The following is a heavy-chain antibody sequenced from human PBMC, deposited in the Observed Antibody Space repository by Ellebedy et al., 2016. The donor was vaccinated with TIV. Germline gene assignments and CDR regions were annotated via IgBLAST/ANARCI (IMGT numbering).Heavy chain of an antibody. V-gene: IGHV1-3*01. D-gene: IGHD6-6*01. J-gene: IGHJ5*02. CDR1: GYSFTTYA. CDR3: ARVQGYSSSSARGHWFDP. Sequence: AASVKVSCKASGYSFTTYAMHWVRQAPGQRLAWMGWINPGSGNTKYSQTFQGRLTITSDTSASTVYMELSSLRSEDTAMYYCARVQGYSSSSARGHWFDPWGQGTLVTVSS. CDR2: INPGSGNT.